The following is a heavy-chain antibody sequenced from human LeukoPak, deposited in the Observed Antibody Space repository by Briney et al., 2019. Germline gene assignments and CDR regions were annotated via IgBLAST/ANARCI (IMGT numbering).Heavy chain of an antibody. Sequence: GGSLRLSCAASGFTFSDYWMHWVRQAPGKGLVWVSRVSSDGTSTSYADPVKGRFTISRDNAKNTLFLQMNSLRAEDTAVYYCARALAVAGTGGHYWGQGTLVTVSP. D-gene: IGHD6-19*01. CDR3: ARALAVAGTGGHY. CDR2: VSSDGTST. J-gene: IGHJ4*02. CDR1: GFTFSDYW. V-gene: IGHV3-74*01.